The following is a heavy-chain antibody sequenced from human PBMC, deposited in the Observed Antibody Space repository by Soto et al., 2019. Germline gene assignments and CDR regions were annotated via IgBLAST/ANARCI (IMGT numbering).Heavy chain of an antibody. V-gene: IGHV3-33*01. J-gene: IGHJ4*02. CDR1: GFTFSSYG. CDR2: IWYDGSNK. D-gene: IGHD3-10*01. Sequence: GGSLRLSCAASGFTFSSYGMHWVRQAPGKGLEWVAVIWYDGSNKYYADSVKGRFTISRDNSKNTLYLQMNSLRAEDTAVYYCARDRGLLWFGETLGSWDYWGQGTLVTVSS. CDR3: ARDRGLLWFGETLGSWDY.